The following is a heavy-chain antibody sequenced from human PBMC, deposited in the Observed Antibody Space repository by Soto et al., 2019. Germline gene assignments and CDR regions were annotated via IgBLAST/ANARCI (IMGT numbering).Heavy chain of an antibody. CDR2: VYHTGDT. J-gene: IGHJ5*02. D-gene: IGHD2-21*02. V-gene: IGHV4-4*02. CDR1: GGTVASSHW. Sequence: ASETLSLTCGVSGGTVASSHWWSWVRQSPSRGLEWIGNVYHTGDTNFNPSLQSRVTFSVGKSNNQFSLRLASLTAADTAVYFCAREIVTAGGNNYFDPWGPGTLVTVSS. CDR3: AREIVTAGGNNYFDP.